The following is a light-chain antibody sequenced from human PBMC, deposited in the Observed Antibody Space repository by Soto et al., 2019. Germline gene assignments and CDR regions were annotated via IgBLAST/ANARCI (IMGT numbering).Light chain of an antibody. CDR3: HHYGNSVYT. CDR2: GTS. Sequence: IVLTQSPGTLSLSPGESATLSCRAAQSVTRPFLAWYQQKPGQAPKLLFYGTSSRASGTPDRFSGSGSGTDFTLSISRLEPEDFAVYYCHHYGNSVYTFGQGTNLEIK. V-gene: IGKV3-20*01. CDR1: QSVTRPF. J-gene: IGKJ2*01.